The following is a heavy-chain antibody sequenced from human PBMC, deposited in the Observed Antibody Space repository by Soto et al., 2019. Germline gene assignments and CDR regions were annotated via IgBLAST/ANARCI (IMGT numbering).Heavy chain of an antibody. CDR3: AKEKDDWFEYTRAVGEASKFDY. CDR1: GFTFSSYA. J-gene: IGHJ4*02. V-gene: IGHV3-23*01. CDR2: ISGSGGST. D-gene: IGHD3-9*01. Sequence: GGSLRLSCAASGFTFSSYAMSWVRQAPGKGLEWVSAISGSGGSTYYADSVKGRFTISRDNSKNTLYLQMNSLRAEDTAVYYCAKEKDDWFEYTRAVGEASKFDYWGQGTLVTVSS.